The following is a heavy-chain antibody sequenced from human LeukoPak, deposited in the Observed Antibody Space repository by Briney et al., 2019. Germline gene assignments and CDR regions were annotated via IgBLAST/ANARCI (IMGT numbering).Heavy chain of an antibody. CDR1: GFTFSSYS. J-gene: IGHJ4*02. D-gene: IGHD5-24*01. Sequence: GGSLRLSCAASGFTFSSYSMNWVRQASEKGLEWVSYISSSSSTIYYADSVKGRFTISRDNAKNSLYLQMNSLRAEDTAVYYCARDLEDYFDYWGQGTLVTVSS. CDR2: ISSSSSTI. CDR3: ARDLEDYFDY. V-gene: IGHV3-48*01.